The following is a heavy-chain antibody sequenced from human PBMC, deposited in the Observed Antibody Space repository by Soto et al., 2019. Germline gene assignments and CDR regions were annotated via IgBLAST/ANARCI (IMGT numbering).Heavy chain of an antibody. J-gene: IGHJ4*02. D-gene: IGHD1-26*01. CDR3: ARHHVRGRTIAGAAEF. CDR1: GKSLSGYY. V-gene: IGHV4-34*01. Sequence: PSDTLSLTCAVYGKSLSGYYWSWIRQPPGKALEWIGEINHSGNTNYNPSLKSRVTISVDTSKNQLFLNLSSVTAADTAMYYCARHHVRGRTIAGAAEFWGQGTLVTVSS. CDR2: INHSGNT.